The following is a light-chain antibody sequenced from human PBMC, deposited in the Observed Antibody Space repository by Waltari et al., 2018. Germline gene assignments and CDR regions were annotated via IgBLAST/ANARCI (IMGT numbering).Light chain of an antibody. Sequence: EIMLTQSPGTLSLSPGERGTLSCRTSQSIGRSLPWYQQKPGQAPMLLIYGASSRATDIPDRFSGRGSGTDFSLTINRLEPEDSALYYCQHYVRVPVTFGQGTKVEIK. CDR1: QSIGRS. V-gene: IGKV3-20*01. CDR2: GAS. CDR3: QHYVRVPVT. J-gene: IGKJ1*01.